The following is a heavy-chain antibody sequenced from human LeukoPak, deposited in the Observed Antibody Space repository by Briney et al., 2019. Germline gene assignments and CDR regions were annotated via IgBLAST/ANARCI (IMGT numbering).Heavy chain of an antibody. CDR1: GGSISSYY. V-gene: IGHV4-59*01. CDR3: ARGVDEVFDY. CDR2: IYYSGST. J-gene: IGHJ4*02. D-gene: IGHD3/OR15-3a*01. Sequence: SETLSLTCTVSGGSISSYYWSWLRQPPGKGLEWIGYIYYSGSTNYNPSLESRVTISVDTSKNQFSLKLSSVTAADTAVYYCARGVDEVFDYWGQGTLVTVSS.